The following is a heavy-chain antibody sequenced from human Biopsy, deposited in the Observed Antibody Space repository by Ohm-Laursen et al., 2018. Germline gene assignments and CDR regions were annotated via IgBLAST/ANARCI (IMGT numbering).Heavy chain of an antibody. D-gene: IGHD3-22*01. CDR3: ARDRGYYSDRTVPGYFDL. CDR1: GDSISSYY. V-gene: IGHV4-59*01. CDR2: VYYTGST. J-gene: IGHJ2*01. Sequence: PSETLSLTCTVSGDSISSYYWSRIRQPPGKGLQWIGYVYYTGSTDYNPSLQSRVTISVDTSKNHFSLRLRSVTPADTAIYYCARDRGYYSDRTVPGYFDLWGRGTLVTVSS.